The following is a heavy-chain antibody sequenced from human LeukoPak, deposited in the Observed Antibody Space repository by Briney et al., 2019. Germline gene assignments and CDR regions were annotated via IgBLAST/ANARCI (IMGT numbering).Heavy chain of an antibody. J-gene: IGHJ4*02. CDR3: ARHWVYSSSHFDY. Sequence: SETLTLICTVSAGSISSSRYYWGWIRQPPGKGLEWIGTIYYSGNTYYNPSLKSRVTISVDTSKNQFSLKLSSVTPGDTAVYYCARHWVYSSSHFDYWVQGTLVTVSS. D-gene: IGHD6-6*01. CDR1: AGSISSSRYY. CDR2: IYYSGNT. V-gene: IGHV4-39*01.